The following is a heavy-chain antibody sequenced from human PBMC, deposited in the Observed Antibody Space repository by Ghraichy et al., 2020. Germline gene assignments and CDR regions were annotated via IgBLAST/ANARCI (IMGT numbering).Heavy chain of an antibody. D-gene: IGHD2-21*02. CDR2: IYHGGNT. CDR3: ARRLRMSSMTAED. Sequence: SETLSLTCTVSGGSISSWTSYWGWIRQAPGKGLQWIGAIYHGGNTYYNPSLEGRVSMSIDTSKNHFSLNLSSVTAADTAVYYCARRLRMSSMTAEDWGQGALVTVSS. CDR1: GGSISSWTSY. J-gene: IGHJ4*02. V-gene: IGHV4-39*02.